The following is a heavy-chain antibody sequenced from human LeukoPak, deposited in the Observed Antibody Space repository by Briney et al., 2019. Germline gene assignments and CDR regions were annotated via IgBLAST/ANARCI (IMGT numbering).Heavy chain of an antibody. D-gene: IGHD2-15*01. CDR2: ISGSGGST. CDR1: GVTFSSYA. Sequence: GGSLRLSCAASGVTFSSYAMSWVRQAPGKGLEWVAAISGSGGSTYYADSVKGRFTISRDNSKNTLYLQMNSLRAEDTAVYYCARTEIVVVVAATPRWFDPWGQGTLVTVSS. J-gene: IGHJ5*02. V-gene: IGHV3-23*01. CDR3: ARTEIVVVVAATPRWFDP.